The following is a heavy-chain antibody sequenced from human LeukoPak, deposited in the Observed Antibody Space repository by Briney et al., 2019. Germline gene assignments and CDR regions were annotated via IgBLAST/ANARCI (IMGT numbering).Heavy chain of an antibody. CDR3: ARALHCSGGSCYSAPTPYDY. D-gene: IGHD2-15*01. V-gene: IGHV1-8*03. Sequence: ASVKVSCKASGYTFTSYDNNWVRQATGQGLEWMGWMNPNSGNTGYAQNFQGRVTITRDTSINTAYMELSSLRSEDTAIYFCARALHCSGGSCYSAPTPYDYWGQGTPVTVSS. CDR1: GYTFTSYD. CDR2: MNPNSGNT. J-gene: IGHJ4*02.